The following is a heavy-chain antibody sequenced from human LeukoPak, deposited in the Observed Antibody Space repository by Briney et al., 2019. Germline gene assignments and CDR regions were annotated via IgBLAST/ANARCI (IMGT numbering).Heavy chain of an antibody. D-gene: IGHD3-10*01. CDR2: INWNGGST. V-gene: IGHV3-20*04. CDR3: ARDSGSGSLYYFDY. CDR1: GFTFDDYG. Sequence: GGSLRLSCAASGFTFDDYGMSWVRQAPGKGLEWVSVINWNGGSTGYADSVKGRFTISRDNAKNSLYLQMNSLRAEDTALYYCARDSGSGSLYYFDYWGQGTLVTVSS. J-gene: IGHJ4*02.